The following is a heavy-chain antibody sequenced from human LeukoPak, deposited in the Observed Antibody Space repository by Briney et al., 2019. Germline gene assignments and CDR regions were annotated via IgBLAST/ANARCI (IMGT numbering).Heavy chain of an antibody. V-gene: IGHV4-4*07. CDR2: IYTSGST. J-gene: IGHJ4*02. Sequence: SETLSLTCTVSGGSISSYYWSRIRQPAGKGLEWIGRIYTSGSTNYNPSLKSRVTMSVDTSKNQFSLKLSSVTAADTAVYYCARGRRDDCSSTTCYGYFDYWGQGTLVTVSS. D-gene: IGHD2-2*01. CDR1: GGSISSYY. CDR3: ARGRRDDCSSTTCYGYFDY.